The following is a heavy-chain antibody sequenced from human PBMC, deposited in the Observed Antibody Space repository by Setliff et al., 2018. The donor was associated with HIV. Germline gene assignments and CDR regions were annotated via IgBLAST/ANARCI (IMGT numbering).Heavy chain of an antibody. CDR1: GGSISSGSYF. D-gene: IGHD2-21*02. CDR2: IYTSGST. CDR3: ARQQTALFVDY. V-gene: IGHV4-61*09. J-gene: IGHJ4*02. Sequence: SETLSLTCTVSGGSISSGSYFWTWIRQPAGKGLEWIGHIYTSGSTNYNPSLKSRVTISVDTSKNQFSLKLSSVTAADTAMYYCARQQTALFVDYWGQGTLVTVSS.